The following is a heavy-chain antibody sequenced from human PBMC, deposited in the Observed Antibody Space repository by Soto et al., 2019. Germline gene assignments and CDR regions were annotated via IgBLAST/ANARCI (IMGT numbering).Heavy chain of an antibody. D-gene: IGHD3-10*01. J-gene: IGHJ4*02. CDR2: TYYRSKWYS. Sequence: SQTLSLTCAISGDSVSSSSAAWNWIRQSPSRGLEWLGRTYYRSKWYSDYALSVRSRITINPDTSKNQFSLQLNRLRAEDTAVYYCATTLYGSGTYYNSYPPLYWGQGTLVTVSS. V-gene: IGHV6-1*01. CDR1: GDSVSSSSAA. CDR3: ATTLYGSGTYYNSYPPLY.